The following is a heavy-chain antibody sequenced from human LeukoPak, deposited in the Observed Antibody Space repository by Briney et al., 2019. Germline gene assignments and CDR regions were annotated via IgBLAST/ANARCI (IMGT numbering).Heavy chain of an antibody. V-gene: IGHV4-59*12. CDR1: GGSISSYY. CDR2: IYYSGYT. CDR3: ARDGGGAAFLGDDHPDV. Sequence: SETLSLTCTVYGGSISSYYWSWIRQPPRKGLKWIGDIYYSGYTTYSPSLRSRVTISVDTSKNQFSLKLSSVTAADTAVYYCARDGGGAAFLGDDHPDVWGKGTTVTISS. D-gene: IGHD3-10*01. J-gene: IGHJ6*04.